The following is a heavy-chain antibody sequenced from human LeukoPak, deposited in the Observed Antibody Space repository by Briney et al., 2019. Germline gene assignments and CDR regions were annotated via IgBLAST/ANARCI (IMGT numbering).Heavy chain of an antibody. J-gene: IGHJ4*02. CDR2: IYGGANT. D-gene: IGHD4-11*01. V-gene: IGHV3-66*04. CDR1: GFTVSSNY. Sequence: GGSLTLSCAASGFTVSSNYMSWVRQAPGKGLEWVSLIYGGANTYYTDSVKGRFTISRDNSKNTLYLQMNSLRAEDTAVYYCARQRDYTFDYWGQGTLVTVSS. CDR3: ARQRDYTFDY.